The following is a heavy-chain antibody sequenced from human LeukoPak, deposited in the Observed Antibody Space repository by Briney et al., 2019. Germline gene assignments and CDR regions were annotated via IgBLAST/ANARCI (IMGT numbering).Heavy chain of an antibody. CDR2: INHSGST. V-gene: IGHV4-34*01. Sequence: KTSDTLSLTCAVYGGSFSGYYWRWIRQPPGKGLEWIGEINHSGSTNYNPSLKSRVTISVDTSKNQFSLKLSSVTAADTAVYYCARGSSRKDYYGRFDYWGQGTLVTVSS. J-gene: IGHJ4*02. D-gene: IGHD3-10*01. CDR1: GGSFSGYY. CDR3: ARGSSRKDYYGRFDY.